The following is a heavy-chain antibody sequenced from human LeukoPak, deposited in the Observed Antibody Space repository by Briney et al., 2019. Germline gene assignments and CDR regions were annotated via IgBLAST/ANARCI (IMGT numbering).Heavy chain of an antibody. Sequence: PSETLSLTCTVSGGSISSSSYYWGWIRQPPGTGLEWIGSIYYSGSTYYNPSLESRVTISVDTSKNQFSLKLSSVTAADTAVYCCAKRSPFSIDYWGQGTLVTVSS. CDR3: AKRSPFSIDY. V-gene: IGHV4-39*01. J-gene: IGHJ4*02. D-gene: IGHD2/OR15-2a*01. CDR1: GGSISSSSYY. CDR2: IYYSGST.